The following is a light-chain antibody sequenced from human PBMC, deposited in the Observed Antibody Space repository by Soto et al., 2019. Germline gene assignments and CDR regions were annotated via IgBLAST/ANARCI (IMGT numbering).Light chain of an antibody. CDR1: QSVSRSY. CDR2: GAS. V-gene: IGKV3-20*01. CDR3: QQYGSSHMYT. J-gene: IGKJ2*01. Sequence: EGVLTQSPGTLSLSPGERATLSCRASQSVSRSYLAWDQQKPGQAPRLLSYGASSRSTGIPDRYSGSVSGADFTLTLSSMENEECSVDYCQQYGSSHMYTFGQGKKLEIK.